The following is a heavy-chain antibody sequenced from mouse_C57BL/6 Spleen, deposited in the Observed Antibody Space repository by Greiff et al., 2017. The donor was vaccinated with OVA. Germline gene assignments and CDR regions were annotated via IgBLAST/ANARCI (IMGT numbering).Heavy chain of an antibody. CDR3: AIYSNYGYFDV. D-gene: IGHD2-5*01. CDR1: GYTFTDYN. J-gene: IGHJ1*03. V-gene: IGHV1-22*01. CDR2: INPNNGGT. Sequence: EVQLQESGPELVKPGASVKMSCKASGYTFTDYNMHWVKQSHGKSLEWIGYINPNNGGTSYNQKFKGKATLTVNKSSSTAYMELRSLTSEDSAVYYCAIYSNYGYFDVWGTGTTVTVSS.